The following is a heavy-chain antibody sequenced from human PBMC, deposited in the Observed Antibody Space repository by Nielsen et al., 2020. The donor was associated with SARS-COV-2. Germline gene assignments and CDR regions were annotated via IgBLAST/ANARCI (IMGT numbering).Heavy chain of an antibody. CDR3: ARGPIAARPYYYGMDV. Sequence: GESLKISCAASGFTFSSYSMNWVRQAPGKGLEWVSSISSSSSYIYYADPVKGRFTISRDNAKNSLYLQMNSLRAEDTAVYYCARGPIAARPYYYGMDVWGQGTTVTVSS. CDR2: ISSSSSYI. CDR1: GFTFSSYS. V-gene: IGHV3-21*01. J-gene: IGHJ6*02. D-gene: IGHD6-6*01.